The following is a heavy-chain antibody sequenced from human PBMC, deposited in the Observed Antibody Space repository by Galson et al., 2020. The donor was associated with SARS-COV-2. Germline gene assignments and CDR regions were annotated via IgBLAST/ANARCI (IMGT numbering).Heavy chain of an antibody. V-gene: IGHV4-38-2*02. D-gene: IGHD2-8*01. Sequence: SESLSLTCTVSGYSISSGYYWGWIRQPPGKGLEWIGSIYHSGTTYYNPSLKSRVTISVDTSKNQFSLKLSSVTAADTAVYYCARPLGYCTNGVCNWFDPWGQGTLVTVSS. CDR3: ARPLGYCTNGVCNWFDP. J-gene: IGHJ5*02. CDR2: IYHSGTT. CDR1: GYSISSGYY.